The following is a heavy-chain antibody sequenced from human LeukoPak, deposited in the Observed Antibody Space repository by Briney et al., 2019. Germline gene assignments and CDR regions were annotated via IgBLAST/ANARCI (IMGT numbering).Heavy chain of an antibody. CDR2: ISGSGGST. V-gene: IGHV3-23*01. CDR1: GFTFSSYA. J-gene: IGHJ4*02. CDR3: AKGLEWLYEGHFDY. Sequence: GGSLRLSCAASGFTFSSYAMSWVREAPGKGLERVSAISGSGGSTYYADSEEGRFTISRDNSKNTLYLQMNSLRAEDTAVYYCAKGLEWLYEGHFDYWGQGTLVTVSS. D-gene: IGHD3-3*01.